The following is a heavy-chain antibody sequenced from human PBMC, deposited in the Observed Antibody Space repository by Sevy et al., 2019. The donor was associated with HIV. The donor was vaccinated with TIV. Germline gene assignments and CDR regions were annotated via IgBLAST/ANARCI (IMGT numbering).Heavy chain of an antibody. CDR1: GYTFGTYS. CDR2: ISPYNGNT. V-gene: IGHV1-18*01. D-gene: IGHD3-10*01. J-gene: IGHJ6*03. Sequence: ASVKVSCKASGYTFGTYSINWVRQGPGQGLEWMGWISPYNGNTKYEQKVQDRVTLTTDTSTSKAYLELRSLRSDDTAVYYCARGGRGSGHAKFYYYMDVWGKGTTVTVSS. CDR3: ARGGRGSGHAKFYYYMDV.